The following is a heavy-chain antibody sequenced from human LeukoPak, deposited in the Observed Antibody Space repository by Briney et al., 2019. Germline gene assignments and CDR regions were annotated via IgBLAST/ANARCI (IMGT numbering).Heavy chain of an antibody. CDR1: GFTFSSYA. CDR3: ARKGDALDI. V-gene: IGHV3-7*01. Sequence: GGSLRLSCAASGFTFSSYAMHWVRQAPGKGLEWVANINQDGSEKYYVDSVKGRFTISRDNAKNSLYLQMSSLRGEDTAVYYCARKGDALDIWGQGTMVTVSS. CDR2: INQDGSEK. J-gene: IGHJ3*02.